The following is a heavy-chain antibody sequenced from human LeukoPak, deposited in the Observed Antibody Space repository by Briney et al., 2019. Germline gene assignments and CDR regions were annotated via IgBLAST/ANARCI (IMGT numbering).Heavy chain of an antibody. J-gene: IGHJ5*02. V-gene: IGHV4-34*01. D-gene: IGHD6-19*01. CDR1: GGSFSGYY. CDR2: INHSGST. CDR3: ARGRSWLESILNWFDP. Sequence: PSETLSLTCAVYGGSFSGYYWSWIRQPPGKGLEWIGEINHSGSTNYNPSLKSRVTISVDTSKNQFSLKLSSVTAADTAVYYCARGRSWLESILNWFDPWGQGTLVTVSS.